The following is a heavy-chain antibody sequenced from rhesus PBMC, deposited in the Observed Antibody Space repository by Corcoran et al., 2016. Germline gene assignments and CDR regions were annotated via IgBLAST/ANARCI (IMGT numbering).Heavy chain of an antibody. J-gene: IGHJ4*01. CDR1: GYTFTDYY. CDR2: SNPYNGNT. V-gene: IGHV1S2*01. Sequence: QVQLVQSGAEVKKPGSSVKVSCKASGYTFTDYYMHWVRQAPRQGLEWMGWSNPYNGNTKYAQKFQGRVTTTRDTSTSTAYMELSSLRSEDTAVYYCARRVYSGSYYYDYWGPGVLVTVSS. CDR3: ARRVYSGSYYYDY. D-gene: IGHD3-16*01.